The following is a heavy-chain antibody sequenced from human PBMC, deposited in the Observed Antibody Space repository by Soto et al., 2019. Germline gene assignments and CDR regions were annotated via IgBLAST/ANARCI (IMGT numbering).Heavy chain of an antibody. CDR2: ISGSGGTT. CDR3: ARLVAAPRAQGYWFAP. CDR1: GFTFSSYI. V-gene: IGHV3-23*01. D-gene: IGHD6-19*01. J-gene: IGHJ5*02. Sequence: PGGSLRLSCAASGFTFSSYIMSWVRQAPGKGLEWVSGISGSGGTTYYADSVKGRFTISRDNSRNTLYLQMNSLTAADTAVYYCARLVAAPRAQGYWFAPWGQGTRVTVSS.